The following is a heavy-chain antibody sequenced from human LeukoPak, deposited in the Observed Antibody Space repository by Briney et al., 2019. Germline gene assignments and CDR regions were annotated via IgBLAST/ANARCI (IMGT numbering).Heavy chain of an antibody. V-gene: IGHV3-21*01. J-gene: IGHJ4*02. CDR3: ARDLVVAGTYGFGN. CDR1: GFTFNSYT. D-gene: IGHD2-15*01. Sequence: GGSLRLSCAASGFTFNSYTMNWVRQAPGKGLEWLSSISSASSYIYYVDSVKGRFTISRDNAKNSLDLQMSSLRAQDTAVYYCARDLVVAGTYGFGNWGQGTLVTVSS. CDR2: ISSASSYI.